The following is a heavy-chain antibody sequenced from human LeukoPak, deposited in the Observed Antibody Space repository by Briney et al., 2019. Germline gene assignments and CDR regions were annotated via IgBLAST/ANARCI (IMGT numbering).Heavy chain of an antibody. D-gene: IGHD2-8*01. CDR3: ARRERNAFDY. J-gene: IGHJ4*02. CDR2: ISSNAATS. V-gene: IGHV3-64*01. CDR1: GFTFTSYA. Sequence: QPGGPLRLSCAASGFTFTSYAMYWVRQAPGRGPEYVSAISSNAATSYYASSVKGRFTISRDTSKSTLYLQMGSLRAEDTAVYYCARRERNAFDYWGQGALVTVSS.